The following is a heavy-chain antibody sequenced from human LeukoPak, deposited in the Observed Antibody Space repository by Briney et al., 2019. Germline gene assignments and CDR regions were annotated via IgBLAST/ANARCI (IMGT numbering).Heavy chain of an antibody. CDR1: GFTFSSYA. D-gene: IGHD3-10*01. Sequence: PGGSLRLSCAASGFTFSSYAMHWVRQAPGKGLEWVAFIRYDGSNKYYADSVKGRFTISRDNSKNTLYLQMNSLRAEDTAVYYCARVGYYYGSGSYYLNYYYYMDVWGKGTTVTVSS. J-gene: IGHJ6*03. V-gene: IGHV3-30*02. CDR3: ARVGYYYGSGSYYLNYYYYMDV. CDR2: IRYDGSNK.